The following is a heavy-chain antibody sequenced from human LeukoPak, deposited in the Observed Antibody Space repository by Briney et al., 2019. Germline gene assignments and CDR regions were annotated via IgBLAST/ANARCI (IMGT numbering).Heavy chain of an antibody. CDR1: GFTFSSYW. D-gene: IGHD1-26*01. Sequence: GGSLRLSCAASGFTFSSYWMSWVRQAPGKGLEWVAAISDDGSKKYYTDSVKGRFTISRDNPKNMLFLQMNSLRAEDTAVYYCGLVGSAHVFDIWGQGTMVTVSS. CDR3: GLVGSAHVFDI. J-gene: IGHJ3*02. CDR2: ISDDGSKK. V-gene: IGHV3-30*03.